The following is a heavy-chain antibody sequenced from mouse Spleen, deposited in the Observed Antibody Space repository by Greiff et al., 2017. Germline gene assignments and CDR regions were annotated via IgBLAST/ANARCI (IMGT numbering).Heavy chain of an antibody. CDR1: GYAFTNYL. V-gene: IGHV1-54*01. CDR2: INPGSGGT. CDR3: AREEDFAY. J-gene: IGHJ3*01. Sequence: VQLVESGAELVRPGTSVKVSCKASGYAFTNYLIEWVKQRPGQGLEWIGVINPGSGGTNYNEKFKGKATLTADKSSSTAYMQLSSLTSEDSAVYFCAREEDFAYWGQGTLVTVSA.